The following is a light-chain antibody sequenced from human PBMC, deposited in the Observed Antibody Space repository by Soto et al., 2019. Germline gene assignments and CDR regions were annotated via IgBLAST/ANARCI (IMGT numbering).Light chain of an antibody. V-gene: IGLV1-40*01. CDR1: SSNIGAPYD. Sequence: QSVLTQPPSVSGAPGQTVIISCSGSSSNIGAPYDVNWYRQLPGTVPKLLIYGNHNRPSGVPDRFSGSKSGNTASLTISGLLAEDEADYYCSSYTSSSTYVFGTGTKVTVL. J-gene: IGLJ1*01. CDR2: GNH. CDR3: SSYTSSSTYV.